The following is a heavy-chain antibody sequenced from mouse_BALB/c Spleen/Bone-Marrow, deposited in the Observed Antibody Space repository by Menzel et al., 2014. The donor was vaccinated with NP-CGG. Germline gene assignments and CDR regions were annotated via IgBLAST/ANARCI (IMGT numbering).Heavy chain of an antibody. J-gene: IGHJ2*01. CDR3: TRLRVYYFDY. CDR2: IYPSDSYT. V-gene: IGHV1-69*02. CDR1: GYTFTSYW. Sequence: QAQLQQSGAELVRPGASVKLSCKASGYTFTSYWINWVKQRPGQGLEWIGNIYPSDSYTNYNQKFKDKATLTVDKSSSTAYMQLSSPTSEDSAVYYCTRLRVYYFDYWGQGTTLTVSS.